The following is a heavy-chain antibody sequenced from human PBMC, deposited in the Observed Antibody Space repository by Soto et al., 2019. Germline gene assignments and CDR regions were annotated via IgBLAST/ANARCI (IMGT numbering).Heavy chain of an antibody. V-gene: IGHV3-23*01. CDR2: ISGSGGST. J-gene: IGHJ5*02. CDR1: GFTFSSYA. D-gene: IGHD2-2*01. CDR3: ARKAVQLPGNNWFDP. Sequence: XASLLLSCAASGFTFSSYAMSWVRQAPGKGLEWVSAISGSGGSTYYADSVKGRFTISRDNSKNTLYLQMNSLRAEDTAVYYCARKAVQLPGNNWFDPSGQGTLVTVSS.